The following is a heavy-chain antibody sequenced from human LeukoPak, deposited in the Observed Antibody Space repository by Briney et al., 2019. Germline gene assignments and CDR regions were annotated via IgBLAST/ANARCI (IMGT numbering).Heavy chain of an antibody. CDR2: INPSGGST. CDR3: ATWLRGPLYAFDI. D-gene: IGHD5-12*01. V-gene: IGHV1-46*01. CDR1: GYTFTSYY. J-gene: IGHJ3*02. Sequence: ASVKVSCKASGYTFTSYYMHWVRQAPGQGLEWMGIINPSGGSTSYAQKFQGRVTMTRDMSTSTVYMELSSLRSEDTAVYYCATWLRGPLYAFDIWGQGTMVTVSS.